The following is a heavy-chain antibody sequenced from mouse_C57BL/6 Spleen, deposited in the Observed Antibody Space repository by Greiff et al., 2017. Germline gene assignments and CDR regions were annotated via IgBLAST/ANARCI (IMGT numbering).Heavy chain of an antibody. CDR3: ARSYDPAWFAY. V-gene: IGHV1-82*01. J-gene: IGHJ3*01. CDR1: GYAFSSSW. Sequence: QVQLQQSGPELVKPGASVKISCKASGYAFSSSWMNWVKQRPGKGLEWIGRIYPGDGDTNYNGKFKGKATLTADKSSSTAYMQLSSLTSEASAVYFCARSYDPAWFAYWGQGTLVTVSA. CDR2: IYPGDGDT. D-gene: IGHD2-3*01.